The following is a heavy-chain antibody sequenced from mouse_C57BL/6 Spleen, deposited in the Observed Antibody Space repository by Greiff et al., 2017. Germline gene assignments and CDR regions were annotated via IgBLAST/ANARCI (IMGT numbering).Heavy chain of an antibody. CDR1: GYTFTDYY. CDR2: INPNNGGT. CDR3: ARGTVHYFDY. D-gene: IGHD1-1*01. J-gene: IGHJ2*01. Sequence: EVQLQQSGPELVKPGASVKISCKASGYTFTDYYMNWVKQSHGKSLEWIGDINPNNGGTSYNQKFKGKATLTVDKSSSTAYLGLRSLTSEESAGYYCARGTVHYFDYWGQGTTLTVSS. V-gene: IGHV1-26*01.